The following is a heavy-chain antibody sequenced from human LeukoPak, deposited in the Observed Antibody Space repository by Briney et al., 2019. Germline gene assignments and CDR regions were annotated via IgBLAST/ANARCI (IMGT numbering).Heavy chain of an antibody. CDR2: ISSSGNTR. D-gene: IGHD5-24*01. CDR1: GFTFSSYS. Sequence: GESLRLSCAASGFTFSSYSMNWVRQAPGKGLEWVSYISSSGNTRYYADSVKGRFTISRDNAKNSLYLQMNSLRAEDTGVYYCARESREMATLIDYWGQGTLVTVSS. CDR3: ARESREMATLIDY. J-gene: IGHJ4*02. V-gene: IGHV3-48*04.